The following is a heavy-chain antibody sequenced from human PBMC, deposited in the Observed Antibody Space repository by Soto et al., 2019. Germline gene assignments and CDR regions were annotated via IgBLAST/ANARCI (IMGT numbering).Heavy chain of an antibody. CDR1: GFTFSSYW. CDR2: IKSDGSST. D-gene: IGHD3-9*01. V-gene: IGHV3-74*01. CDR3: ANVMIPNDDMMFHY. J-gene: IGHJ4*02. Sequence: GGSLRLSCAASGFTFSSYWMHWVRHVAEKGLVWVSRIKSDGSSTNYADSVKGRFTISRDNAKNTLYLQMNSLRAEDTAVYYCANVMIPNDDMMFHYWGQGTLVTVSS.